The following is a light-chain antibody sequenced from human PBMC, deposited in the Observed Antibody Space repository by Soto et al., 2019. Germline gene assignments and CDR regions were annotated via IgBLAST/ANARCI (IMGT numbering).Light chain of an antibody. CDR1: NSDIGNYNF. J-gene: IGLJ2*01. Sequence: HSVLTQPPSASGSPGQSVAISCTGTNSDIGNYNFVSWYQQHPGKAPKLMIYEVNKRPSGVPDRFSGSKSGNTASLTVSGLQPEDEADYYCSSYAGSNNLLFGGGTKVTVL. CDR3: SSYAGSNNLL. CDR2: EVN. V-gene: IGLV2-8*01.